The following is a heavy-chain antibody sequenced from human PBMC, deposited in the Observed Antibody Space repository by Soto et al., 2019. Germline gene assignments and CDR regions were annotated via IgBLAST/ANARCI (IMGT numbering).Heavy chain of an antibody. CDR2: INGRGSST. J-gene: IGHJ4*02. CDR1: GFTLSSYW. V-gene: IGHV3-74*01. D-gene: IGHD3-16*02. CDR3: AKDWSYYDYIWGSYRPPPSPFDY. Sequence: GGSLRLSCAASGFTLSSYWMRWVRQAPGKGLVWVSGINGRGSSTTYADSVKGRFTISRDNAKNTLYLQMNSLRAEDTAVYYCAKDWSYYDYIWGSYRPPPSPFDYWGQGTLVTVSS.